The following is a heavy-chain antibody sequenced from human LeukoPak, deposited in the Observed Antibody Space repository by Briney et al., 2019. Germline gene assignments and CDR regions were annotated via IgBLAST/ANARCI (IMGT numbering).Heavy chain of an antibody. J-gene: IGHJ3*02. CDR2: IYYSGST. Sequence: PSETLSLTCTVSGGSISSYYWGWIRQPPGKGLEWIGSIYYSGSTYYNPSLKSRVTISVDTSMNQFSLKLSSVTAADTAVYYCAKGLYSSSWYGHAFDIWGQGTMVTVSS. D-gene: IGHD6-13*01. V-gene: IGHV4-39*01. CDR3: AKGLYSSSWYGHAFDI. CDR1: GGSISSYY.